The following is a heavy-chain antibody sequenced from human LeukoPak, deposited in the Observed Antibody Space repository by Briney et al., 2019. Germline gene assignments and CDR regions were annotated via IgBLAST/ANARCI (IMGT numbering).Heavy chain of an antibody. Sequence: SVNLSCKASVGTFSIYAISSVRQSPGQGLEWMGGIIPIFGTANYAQKFQGRVTITADESTRTAYMELSRLRSEDTAVYYCARNGYDFWSGYYKGLDYFYMDVWGKGTTVTVSS. CDR3: ARNGYDFWSGYYKGLDYFYMDV. D-gene: IGHD3-3*01. CDR2: IIPIFGTA. CDR1: VGTFSIYA. V-gene: IGHV1-69*13. J-gene: IGHJ6*03.